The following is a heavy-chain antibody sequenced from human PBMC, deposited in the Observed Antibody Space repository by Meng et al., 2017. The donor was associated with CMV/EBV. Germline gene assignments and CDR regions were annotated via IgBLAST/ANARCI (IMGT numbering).Heavy chain of an antibody. J-gene: IGHJ1*01. CDR3: TRGLQDGDYFSFQH. Sequence: GESLKISCAASGFTFSSYWMTWVRQAPGEGLEWVGLIRSKPYGGSTEYAASVKGRFTISRDDSKNIGYLQMNSLRTEDTAVYYCTRGLQDGDYFSFQHWGQGTLVTVSS. CDR1: GFTFSSYW. D-gene: IGHD4-17*01. CDR2: IRSKPYGGST. V-gene: IGHV3-49*04.